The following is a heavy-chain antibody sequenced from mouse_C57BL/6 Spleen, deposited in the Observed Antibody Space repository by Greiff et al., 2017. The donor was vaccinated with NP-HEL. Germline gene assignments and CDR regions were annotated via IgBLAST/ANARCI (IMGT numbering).Heavy chain of an antibody. CDR3: ARSNYVAMDY. D-gene: IGHD2-5*01. J-gene: IGHJ4*01. V-gene: IGHV1-76*01. CDR2: IYPGSGNT. CDR1: GYTFTDYY. Sequence: VHLVESGAELVRPGASVKLSCKASGYTFTDYYINWVKQRPGQGLEWIARIYPGSGNTYYNEKFKGKATLTAEKSSSTAYMQLSSLTSEDSAVYFCARSNYVAMDYWGQGTSVTVSS.